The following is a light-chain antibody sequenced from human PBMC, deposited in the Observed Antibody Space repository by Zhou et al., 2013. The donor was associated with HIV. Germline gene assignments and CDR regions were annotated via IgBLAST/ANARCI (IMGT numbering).Light chain of an antibody. CDR3: QHYHNLPLT. Sequence: DIQMTQSPSSLSASVGDRVTITCRTSQNIKRYLNWYQQKPGKAPKLLIHDASDLETGVPPRFSGDVFRTQFTLTISGLQPEDFATYFCQHYHNLPLTFGGGTRVEF. J-gene: IGKJ4*01. V-gene: IGKV1-33*01. CDR2: DAS. CDR1: QNIKRY.